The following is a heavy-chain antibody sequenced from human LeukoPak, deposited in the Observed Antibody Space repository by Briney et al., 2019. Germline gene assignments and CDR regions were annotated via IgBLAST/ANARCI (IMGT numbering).Heavy chain of an antibody. D-gene: IGHD3-10*01. J-gene: IGHJ5*02. Sequence: SETLSLTCTVSGGSISSSSYYWGWIRQPPGKGLEWIGSIYYSGSTYYNPSLKSRVTISVDTSKNQFSLKLSSVTAADTAVYYCARLNYYGSGSYDNWFDPWGQGTLVTVSS. CDR1: GGSISSSSYY. CDR3: ARLNYYGSGSYDNWFDP. V-gene: IGHV4-39*07. CDR2: IYYSGST.